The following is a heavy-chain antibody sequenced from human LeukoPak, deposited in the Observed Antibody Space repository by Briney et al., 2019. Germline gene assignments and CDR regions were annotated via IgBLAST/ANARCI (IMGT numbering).Heavy chain of an antibody. V-gene: IGHV4-38-2*02. CDR1: PYVFSDGYY. CDR2: INFSGHT. D-gene: IGHD5-12*01. CDR3: ARQVATKGEWAFDI. Sequence: PSETLSLTCSVSPYVFSDGYYWGWIRQSPGKGLEWIGSINFSGHTYYNPSLKSRVTISIDMSRNQFSLRLSSVTATDTAVYYCARQVATKGEWAFDIWGQGTMVIASS. J-gene: IGHJ3*02.